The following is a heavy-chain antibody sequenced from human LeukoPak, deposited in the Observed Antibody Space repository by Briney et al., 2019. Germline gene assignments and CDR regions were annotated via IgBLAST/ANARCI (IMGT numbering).Heavy chain of an antibody. CDR1: GYAFSSYG. J-gene: IGHJ6*02. Sequence: ASVTVSCKASGYAFSSYGINWVRQAPGQGLEWMGWISASNGHTNYAQKFQGRVTLTTDTSTSTAYMELRALRTDDTAAYYCARDRVTFSYYYYGMDVWGQGTTVTVSS. D-gene: IGHD2/OR15-2a*01. V-gene: IGHV1-18*01. CDR2: ISASNGHT. CDR3: ARDRVTFSYYYYGMDV.